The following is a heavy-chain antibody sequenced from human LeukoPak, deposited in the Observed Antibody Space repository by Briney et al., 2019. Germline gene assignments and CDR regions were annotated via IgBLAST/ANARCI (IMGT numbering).Heavy chain of an antibody. CDR3: ARSDESNPWDP. CDR2: IYYSGNT. V-gene: IGHV4-59*01. Sequence: SETLSPTCTVSGGSISSYYWSWIRQPPGKGLEWIGYIYYSGNTNYNPSLKSRATISEDTSKNQFSLKLSSVTAADTAVYYCARSDESNPWDPWGQGTLVTVSS. J-gene: IGHJ5*02. CDR1: GGSISSYY.